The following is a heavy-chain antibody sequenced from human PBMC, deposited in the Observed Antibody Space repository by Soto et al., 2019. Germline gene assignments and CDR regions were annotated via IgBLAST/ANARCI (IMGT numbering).Heavy chain of an antibody. CDR2: ISSSGNHT. V-gene: IGHV3-23*01. Sequence: PVVSLRLSCSSSVFTIIRFIRYSISWVRQAPWKGLEWVSTISSSGNHTYYTDSVKGRFTISRDNSKNTLYLQMNTLRAEDTAVYFCANFKIYDYGYEDDYWGQGTLVNVSS. CDR1: VFTIIRFIRYS. CDR3: ANFKIYDYGYEDDY. J-gene: IGHJ4*02. D-gene: IGHD4-17*01.